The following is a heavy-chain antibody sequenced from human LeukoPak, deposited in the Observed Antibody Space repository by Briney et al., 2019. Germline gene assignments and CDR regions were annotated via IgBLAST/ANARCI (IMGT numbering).Heavy chain of an antibody. CDR2: INPSGGST. D-gene: IGHD3-10*01. V-gene: IGHV1-46*01. CDR3: ARDSKGMVRGVYGMDV. Sequence: ASVKVSCKASGYTFTSYYMHWVRQAPGQGLEWMGIINPSGGSTSYAQKFQGRVTMTRDTSISTAYMELSRLRSDDTAVYYCARDSKGMVRGVYGMDVWGQGTTVTVSS. J-gene: IGHJ6*02. CDR1: GYTFTSYY.